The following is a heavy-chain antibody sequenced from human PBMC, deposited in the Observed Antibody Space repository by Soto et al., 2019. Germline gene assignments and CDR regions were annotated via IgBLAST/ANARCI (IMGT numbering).Heavy chain of an antibody. CDR3: ARDRGVAPPVAGNTHYYYYMDV. CDR2: ISAFNGNT. D-gene: IGHD6-19*01. Sequence: QDQLVQSGAEVKKPGASVTVSCKASGYSFTNYGITWVRQAPGQGLEWLGWISAFNGNTNYAQKVQGRVTMTQDASTSTAYMELRSLRSDDTAVYYCARDRGVAPPVAGNTHYYYYMDVWGKGTTVTVSS. V-gene: IGHV1-18*01. CDR1: GYSFTNYG. J-gene: IGHJ6*03.